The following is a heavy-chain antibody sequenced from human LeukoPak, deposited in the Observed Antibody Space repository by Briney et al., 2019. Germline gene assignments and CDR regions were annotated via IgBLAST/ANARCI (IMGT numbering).Heavy chain of an antibody. CDR2: IHYTGSA. CDR1: GGPMSNNY. V-gene: IGHV4-59*08. J-gene: IGHJ4*02. Sequence: SETLSLTCTVSGGPMSNNYWSWIRQSPGKGLEWIGYIHYTGSATYTPSLKSRVTISVDTSNNHFSLKLRSVTAADTAVYYCARGGWSVDFWGQGTLVTVSS. CDR3: ARGGWSVDF. D-gene: IGHD2-15*01.